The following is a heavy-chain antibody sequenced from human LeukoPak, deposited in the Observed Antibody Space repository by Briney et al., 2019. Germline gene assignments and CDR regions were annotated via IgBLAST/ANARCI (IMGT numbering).Heavy chain of an antibody. CDR3: AKDGSAGYSGMDV. J-gene: IGHJ6*02. CDR1: GGTFSSYG. D-gene: IGHD3-10*01. Sequence: SCKASGGTFSSYGMHWVRQAPGKGLEWVAVISYDGSNKYYADSVKGRFTISRDNSKNTLYLQMNSLRAEDTAVYYCAKDGSAGYSGMDVWAKGPRSPSP. V-gene: IGHV3-30*18. CDR2: ISYDGSNK.